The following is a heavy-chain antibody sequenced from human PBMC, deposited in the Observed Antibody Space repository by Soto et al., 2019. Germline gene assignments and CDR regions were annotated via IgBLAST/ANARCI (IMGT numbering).Heavy chain of an antibody. Sequence: SETLSLTCAVYGGSFSGYYWSWIRQPPGKGLEWIGEINHSGSTNYNPSLKSRVTISVDTSKNQFSLKLSSVTAADTAVYYCARVGGHSGYDWATDYWGRGTLVTVSS. CDR3: ARVGGHSGYDWATDY. J-gene: IGHJ4*02. D-gene: IGHD5-12*01. CDR1: GGSFSGYY. V-gene: IGHV4-34*01. CDR2: INHSGST.